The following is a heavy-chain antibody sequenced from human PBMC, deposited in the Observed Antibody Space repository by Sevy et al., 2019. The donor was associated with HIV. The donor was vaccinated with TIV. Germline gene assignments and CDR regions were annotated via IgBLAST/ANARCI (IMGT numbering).Heavy chain of an antibody. CDR1: GYTFTSYY. CDR3: ARAYLGAFGYYYYMDV. CDR2: INPSGGST. D-gene: IGHD3-16*01. J-gene: IGHJ6*03. V-gene: IGHV1-46*01. Sequence: ASVKVSCKASGYTFTSYYMHWVRQAPGQGLEWMGIINPSGGSTSYAQKFQGRVNMTRDTSTSTVYMELSSLRSEDTAVYYCARAYLGAFGYYYYMDVWGKGTTVTVSS.